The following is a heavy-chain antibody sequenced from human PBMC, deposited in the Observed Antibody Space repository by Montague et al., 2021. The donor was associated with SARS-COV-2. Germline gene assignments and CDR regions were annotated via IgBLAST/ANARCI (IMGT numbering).Heavy chain of an antibody. D-gene: IGHD6-6*01. J-gene: IGHJ6*02. CDR2: IGTRGDT. V-gene: IGHV3-13*01. Sequence: SLRLSCAASGFILSTYDMHWVRQATGKGLEWVLAIGTRGDTYYPGSVKGRFTMSRENAENSLYLQMTSLRAGDTAVYYCARAPPYSSASWGYYGMDVWGQGTTVTVSS. CDR3: ARAPPYSSASWGYYGMDV. CDR1: GFILSTYD.